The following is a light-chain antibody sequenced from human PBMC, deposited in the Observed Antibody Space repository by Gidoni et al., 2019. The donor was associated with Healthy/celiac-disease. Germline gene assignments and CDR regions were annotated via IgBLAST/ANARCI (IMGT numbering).Light chain of an antibody. CDR2: WAS. CDR1: QSVLYSSNNKNY. CDR3: QQYYSTPA. J-gene: IGKJ3*01. V-gene: IGKV4-1*01. Sequence: DIVMTQSPDSLAVSLGERATINCKSSQSVLYSSNNKNYLAWYQQKPGQPPKLLIYWASTRESGVPDRFSGGGSGTDFTLTISSLKAEDVAVYCCQQYYSTPAFGPGTKVDIE.